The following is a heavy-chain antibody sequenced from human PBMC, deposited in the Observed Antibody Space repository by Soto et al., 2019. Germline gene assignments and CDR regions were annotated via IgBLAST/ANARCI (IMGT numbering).Heavy chain of an antibody. D-gene: IGHD3-3*01. CDR1: GGTFSSYG. Sequence: ASVKVSCKASGGTFSSYGISWVRQAPGQGLEWMGGIIPIFGTANYAQKFQGRVTITADESTSTAYMELSSLRSEDTAVYYCARDHKVTIFVVVIPGHGMDVWGQGTTVTVSS. J-gene: IGHJ6*02. CDR3: ARDHKVTIFVVVIPGHGMDV. V-gene: IGHV1-69*13. CDR2: IIPIFGTA.